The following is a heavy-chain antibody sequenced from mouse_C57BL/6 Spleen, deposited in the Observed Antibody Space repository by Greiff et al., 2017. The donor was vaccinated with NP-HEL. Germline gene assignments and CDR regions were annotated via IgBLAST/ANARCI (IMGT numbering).Heavy chain of an antibody. CDR1: GFTFSDYG. CDR3: AKTDYYAMDY. J-gene: IGHJ4*01. CDR2: ISSGSSTI. V-gene: IGHV5-17*01. Sequence: EVQRVESGGGLVKPGGSLKLSCAASGFTFSDYGMHWVRQAPEKGLEWVAYISSGSSTIYYADTVKGRFTISRDNAKNTLFLQMTSLRSEDTAMYYCAKTDYYAMDYWGQGTSVTVSS.